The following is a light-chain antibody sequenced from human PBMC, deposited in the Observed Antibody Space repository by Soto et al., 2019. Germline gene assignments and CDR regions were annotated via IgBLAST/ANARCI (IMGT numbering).Light chain of an antibody. Sequence: QSALTQPPSASGSPGQSVAISCPGTSSDVGGYDYVSWYQQHPGKAPKLMIYDVSKRPSGVPDRFSGSKSGNTASLTVSGLQAEDEADYYCSSYAGTHIVFGTGTKLTVL. J-gene: IGLJ1*01. CDR2: DVS. CDR3: SSYAGTHIV. V-gene: IGLV2-8*01. CDR1: SSDVGGYDY.